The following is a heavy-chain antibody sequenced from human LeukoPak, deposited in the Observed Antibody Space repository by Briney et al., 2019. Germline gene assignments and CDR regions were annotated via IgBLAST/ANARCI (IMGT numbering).Heavy chain of an antibody. V-gene: IGHV4-34*01. CDR3: ARVLGYCSSTSCYGVDY. CDR1: GGSFSGYY. J-gene: IGHJ4*02. D-gene: IGHD2-2*01. CDR2: INHSGST. Sequence: SETLSLTCAVYGGSFSGYYWSWIRQPPGKGLEWIGEINHSGSTNYNPSLKSRVTISVDTSKNQFSLKLSSVTAADTAVYYCARVLGYCSSTSCYGVDYWGQGTLVTVSS.